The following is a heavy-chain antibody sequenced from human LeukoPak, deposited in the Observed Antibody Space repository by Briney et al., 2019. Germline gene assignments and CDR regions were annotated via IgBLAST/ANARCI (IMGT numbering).Heavy chain of an antibody. J-gene: IGHJ2*01. D-gene: IGHD3-16*01. Sequence: ASVKVSCKASGYAFTTHDLTWVRQAPGQGLEWMGWINPNSGGTNYAQKFQGRVTMTRDTSISTAYMELSRLRSDDTAVYYCARDWGDMSYWYFDLWGRCTLVTLSS. CDR1: GYAFTTHD. V-gene: IGHV1-2*02. CDR3: ARDWGDMSYWYFDL. CDR2: INPNSGGT.